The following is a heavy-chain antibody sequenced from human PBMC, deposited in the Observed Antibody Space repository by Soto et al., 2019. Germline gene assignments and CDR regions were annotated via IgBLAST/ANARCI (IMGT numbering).Heavy chain of an antibody. J-gene: IGHJ4*02. D-gene: IGHD3-22*01. CDR3: ARDHLDRYYYDSSGYYPPDY. V-gene: IGHV1-46*01. CDR2: INPSGGST. CDR1: GYTFTTYY. Sequence: ASVKVSCKASGYTFTTYYMQWVRQAPGQGLEWMGIINPSGGSTSYAPRFQGRVTMTRDTSTSTVYMELSTLTSEDTAVYYCARDHLDRYYYDSSGYYPPDYWGQGTLVTVSS.